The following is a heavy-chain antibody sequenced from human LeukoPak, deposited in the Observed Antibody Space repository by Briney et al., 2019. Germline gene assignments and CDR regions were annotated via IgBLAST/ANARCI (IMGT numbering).Heavy chain of an antibody. V-gene: IGHV1-46*01. D-gene: IGHD6-19*01. Sequence: ASAKVSCKASGYTFTSYYMHWVRQAPGQGLEWMGIINPSGGSTSYAQKFQGRVTMTRDTSTSTVYMELSSLRSEDTAVYYCARTAGTWDFDYWGQGTLVTVSS. CDR1: GYTFTSYY. J-gene: IGHJ4*02. CDR3: ARTAGTWDFDY. CDR2: INPSGGST.